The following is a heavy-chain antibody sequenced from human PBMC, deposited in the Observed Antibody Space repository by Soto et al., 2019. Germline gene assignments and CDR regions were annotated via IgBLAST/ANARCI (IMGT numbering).Heavy chain of an antibody. V-gene: IGHV3-7*01. D-gene: IGHD2-2*01. CDR2: IKQDGSEK. CDR3: ARERVVPAASFLDY. J-gene: IGHJ4*02. CDR1: GFTFSSYW. Sequence: GGSLRLSCAASGFTFSSYWMSWVRQAPGKGLEWVANIKQDGSEKYYVDSVKGRFTISRDNAKNSLYLQMNSLRAEDTAVHYCARERVVPAASFLDYWGQGTLVTVSS.